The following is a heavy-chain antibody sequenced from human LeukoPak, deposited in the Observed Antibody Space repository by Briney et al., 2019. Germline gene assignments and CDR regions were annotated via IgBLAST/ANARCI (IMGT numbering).Heavy chain of an antibody. Sequence: ASVKVSCKASGYTFTSYDISWVRQATGQGLEWMGWMNPNSGNTGYAQKFQGRVTMTRNTSISTAYMELSSLRSEDTAVYYCARGIVVVPENWLDPWGQGTLVTVSS. V-gene: IGHV1-8*01. CDR1: GYTFTSYD. D-gene: IGHD2-2*01. J-gene: IGHJ5*02. CDR2: MNPNSGNT. CDR3: ARGIVVVPENWLDP.